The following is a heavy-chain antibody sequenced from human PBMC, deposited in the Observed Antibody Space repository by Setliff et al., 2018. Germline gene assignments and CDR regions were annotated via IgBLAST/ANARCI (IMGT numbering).Heavy chain of an antibody. CDR3: ARLLAGTGGFFYYGVDV. J-gene: IGHJ6*02. CDR1: GYSISSGYF. CDR2: IYHSGKT. Sequence: SETLSLTCAVSGYSISSGYFWGWIRQPPGKGLEWIGSIYHSGKTYYNPSLKSRVTLSVDTSKNQFSLKLSSVTAADTAVYYCARLLAGTGGFFYYGVDVWGQGTTVTVS. D-gene: IGHD6-19*01. V-gene: IGHV4-38-2*01.